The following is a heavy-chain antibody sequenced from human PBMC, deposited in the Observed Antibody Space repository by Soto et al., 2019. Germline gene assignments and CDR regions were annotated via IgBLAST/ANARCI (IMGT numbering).Heavy chain of an antibody. CDR2: INXNSGGX. V-gene: IGHV1-2*04. J-gene: IGHJ3*02. D-gene: IGHD3-22*01. CDR1: GCIFTRSH. Sequence: XSVKVSCKASGCIFTRSHINWVRQATGQVLEWMGWINXNSGGXNYAKKFQAWXXMTRDTSXXKAYMELSRLRSDETAVYYCARTGTMIVDAFDIWGQGTMVTVSS. CDR3: ARTGTMIVDAFDI.